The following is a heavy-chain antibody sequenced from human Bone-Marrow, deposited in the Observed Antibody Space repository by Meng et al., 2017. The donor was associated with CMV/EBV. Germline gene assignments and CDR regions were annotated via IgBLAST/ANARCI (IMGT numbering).Heavy chain of an antibody. V-gene: IGHV4-59*01. CDR2: IYYSGST. Sequence: SETLSLTCTVSGGSISCYYWSWIRQPPGKGLEWIGYIYYSGSTNYNPSLKSRVTISVDTSKNQFSLKLSSVTAADTAVYYCAREGIDYDILTGYRYYFDYWGQGTLVTVSS. CDR1: GGSISCYY. D-gene: IGHD3-9*01. CDR3: AREGIDYDILTGYRYYFDY. J-gene: IGHJ4*02.